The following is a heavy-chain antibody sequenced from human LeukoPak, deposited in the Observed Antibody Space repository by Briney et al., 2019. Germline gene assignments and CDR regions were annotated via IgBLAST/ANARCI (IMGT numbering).Heavy chain of an antibody. CDR2: MNPNSGNT. Sequence: ASVKVSCKASGYTFTSYDINWVRQATGQGLEWMGWMNPNSGNTGYAQKFQGRVTMTRDTSTSTVYMELSSLRSEDTAVYYCARGTPITMVRGVITPWMSWGQGTLVTVSS. D-gene: IGHD3-10*01. CDR3: ARGTPITMVRGVITPWMS. CDR1: GYTFTSYD. J-gene: IGHJ4*02. V-gene: IGHV1-8*01.